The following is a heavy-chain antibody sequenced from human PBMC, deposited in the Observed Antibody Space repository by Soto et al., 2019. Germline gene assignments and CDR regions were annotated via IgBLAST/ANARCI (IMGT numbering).Heavy chain of an antibody. CDR2: ISSNGGST. Sequence: EVQLVESGGGLVQPGGSLRLSCAASGFTFSSYAMHWVRQAPGKGLEYVSAISSNGGSTYYANSVKGRFTISRDNSNTTLYLQMGSLRAEDMAVYYCARAYSSSSVWFDPWGQGTLVTVSS. D-gene: IGHD6-6*01. V-gene: IGHV3-64*01. CDR3: ARAYSSSSVWFDP. J-gene: IGHJ5*02. CDR1: GFTFSSYA.